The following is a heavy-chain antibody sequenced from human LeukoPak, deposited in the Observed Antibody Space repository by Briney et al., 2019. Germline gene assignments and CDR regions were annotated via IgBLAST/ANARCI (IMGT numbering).Heavy chain of an antibody. CDR1: GFTVSSNY. D-gene: IGHD2-2*01. V-gene: IGHV3-53*01. CDR2: IYSGGTT. J-gene: IGHJ4*02. CDR3: ARNFGTSYNS. Sequence: GGSLRLSCAASGFTVSSNYMGWVRQAPDKGLEWVSVIYSGGTTYYADSVKGRFTISRDISKNTVFLQMNSLRAEDTAVHYCARNFGTSYNSWGQGILVTVSS.